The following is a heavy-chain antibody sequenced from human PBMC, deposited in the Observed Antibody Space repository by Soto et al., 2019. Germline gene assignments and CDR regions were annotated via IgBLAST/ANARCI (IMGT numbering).Heavy chain of an antibody. CDR2: INPSGGST. Sequence: ASVKVSCKASGYTFTSYYMHWVRQAPGQGLEWMGIINPSGGSTSYAQKFQGRVTMTRDTSTSTVYMEPSSLRSEDTAVYYWARDGIGVKLGPTHDDAFDIWGQ. CDR1: GYTFTSYY. D-gene: IGHD7-27*01. CDR3: ARDGIGVKLGPTHDDAFDI. J-gene: IGHJ3*02. V-gene: IGHV1-46*01.